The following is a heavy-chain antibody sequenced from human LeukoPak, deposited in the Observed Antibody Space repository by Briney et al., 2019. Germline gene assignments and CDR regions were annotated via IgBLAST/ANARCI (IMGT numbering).Heavy chain of an antibody. D-gene: IGHD6-19*01. Sequence: GGSLRLSCAASGFTFSSYAMHWVRQAPGKGLEWVAVISYDGSNKYYADSVKGRFTISRDNSKNTLYLQMNSLTAEDTAVYYCARVGIEIAVAGDYDYWGQGTLVTVSS. CDR1: GFTFSSYA. J-gene: IGHJ4*02. CDR2: ISYDGSNK. CDR3: ARVGIEIAVAGDYDY. V-gene: IGHV3-30-3*01.